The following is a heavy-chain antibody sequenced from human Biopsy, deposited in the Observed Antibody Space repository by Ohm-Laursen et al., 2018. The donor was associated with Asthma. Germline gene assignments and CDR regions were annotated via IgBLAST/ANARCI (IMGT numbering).Heavy chain of an antibody. D-gene: IGHD3-22*01. CDR3: ARGDSSNWSHYYFDY. CDR1: GFAVSRDY. V-gene: IGHV3-53*01. J-gene: IGHJ4*02. Sequence: SLRLSCSALGFAVSRDYMFWVRQAPGKGLEWVSVISSGGTSHTADSVRGRFTISRDYSKNTLYLQMHSLRAEDTAVYYCARGDSSNWSHYYFDYWGQGTLVTVSS. CDR2: ISSGGTS.